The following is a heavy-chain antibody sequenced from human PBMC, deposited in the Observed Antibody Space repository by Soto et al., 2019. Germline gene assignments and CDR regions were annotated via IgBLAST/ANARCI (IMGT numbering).Heavy chain of an antibody. Sequence: LRLSCAASGFTFSSYAMPWVREAPGKGLEWIGYISDGXXTXXNXLXXXRXXXSVDTSKKQVSLKLSSVSAEDTARYFCAGYCSSSICPEDHYFALEVWGQGTTVTVSS. J-gene: IGHJ6*02. CDR1: GFTFSSYA. D-gene: IGHD2-2*01. V-gene: IGHV4-59*01. CDR3: AGYCSSSICPEDHYFALEV. CDR2: ISDGXXT.